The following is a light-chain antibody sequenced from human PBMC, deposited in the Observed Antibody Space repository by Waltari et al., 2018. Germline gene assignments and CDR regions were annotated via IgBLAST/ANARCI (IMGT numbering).Light chain of an antibody. CDR3: AAWDDSLKVVL. V-gene: IGLV1-44*01. Sequence: QSMLTQPPSASGSPGQRVSLSCSGGSSNIGSNALNWYKQLPGTAPKLLMYSHVIRPSGVPDRFSGSRSGTSGSLAISGLQSEDEADYYCAAWDDSLKVVLFGGGTKLTVL. CDR1: SSNIGSNA. J-gene: IGLJ2*01. CDR2: SHV.